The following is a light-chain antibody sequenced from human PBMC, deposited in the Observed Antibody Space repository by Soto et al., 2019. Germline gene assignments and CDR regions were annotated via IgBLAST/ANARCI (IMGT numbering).Light chain of an antibody. J-gene: IGKJ3*01. Sequence: EIVMTQSPATLSVSPGERATLSCRASQSVSSNLAWYQQKPGQAPRLLIYGASTRATGIPARFSGSGSGTEFTLTISILQSEDFAVYYCQQYNNWPRAFTFGPGTKVDIK. CDR2: GAS. CDR1: QSVSSN. CDR3: QQYNNWPRAFT. V-gene: IGKV3-15*01.